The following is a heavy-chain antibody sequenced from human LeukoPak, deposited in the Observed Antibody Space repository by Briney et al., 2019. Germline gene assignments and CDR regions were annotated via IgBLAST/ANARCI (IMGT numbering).Heavy chain of an antibody. D-gene: IGHD1-26*01. CDR2: IYYSGST. Sequence: SETLSLTCTVSGGSIRNYYWTWIRQPPGKGLEWIGCIYYSGSTNYNPSLKSRVTISVDTSKNQFSLKLSSVTAADTAVYYCARQWGLYYFDYWGQGTLVTVSS. J-gene: IGHJ4*02. CDR3: ARQWGLYYFDY. V-gene: IGHV4-59*08. CDR1: GGSIRNYY.